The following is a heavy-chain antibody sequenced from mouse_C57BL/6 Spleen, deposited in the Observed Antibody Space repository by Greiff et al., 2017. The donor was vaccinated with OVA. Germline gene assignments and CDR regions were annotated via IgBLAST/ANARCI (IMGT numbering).Heavy chain of an antibody. J-gene: IGHJ1*03. CDR3: ARSSDGYYVGYFDV. D-gene: IGHD2-3*01. CDR1: GYTFTSYW. Sequence: QVQLQQPGAELVRPGSSVKLSCKASGYTFTSYWMHWVKQRPIQGLEWIGNIDPSDSETHYNQKFKDKATLTVDKSSSTAYMQLSSLTSEDSAVYYCARSSDGYYVGYFDVWGTGTTVTVSS. V-gene: IGHV1-52*01. CDR2: IDPSDSET.